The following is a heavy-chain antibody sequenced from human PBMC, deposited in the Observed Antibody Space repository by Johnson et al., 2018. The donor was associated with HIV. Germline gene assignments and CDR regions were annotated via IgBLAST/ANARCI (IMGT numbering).Heavy chain of an antibody. V-gene: IGHV3-9*01. CDR2: ISWNSGSI. D-gene: IGHD6-13*01. Sequence: QLVESGGGLVQPGRSLRLSCAASGFTFDDYAMHWVRQAPGKGLEWVSGISWNSGSIGYADSVKGRFNISRDNSKNTLYLQMNSLRAGDTSVYYCARVLIATPPSYSSSWYSSRAFDVWGQGTMVTVSS. CDR1: GFTFDDYA. J-gene: IGHJ3*01. CDR3: ARVLIATPPSYSSSWYSSRAFDV.